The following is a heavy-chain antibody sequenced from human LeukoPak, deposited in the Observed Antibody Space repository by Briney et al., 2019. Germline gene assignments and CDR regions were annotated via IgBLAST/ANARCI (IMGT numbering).Heavy chain of an antibody. CDR3: ARAPYGDYADY. CDR1: GFTFSSYW. V-gene: IGHV3-7*01. CDR2: IKQDGSEK. D-gene: IGHD4-17*01. J-gene: IGHJ4*02. Sequence: GGSLRLSCAASGFTFSSYWMSWVRQAPGKGLEWVANIKQDGSEKYYVDSVKGRFTISSDNAKNSLYLQMNSLRAEDTAVYYCARAPYGDYADYWGQGTLVTVSS.